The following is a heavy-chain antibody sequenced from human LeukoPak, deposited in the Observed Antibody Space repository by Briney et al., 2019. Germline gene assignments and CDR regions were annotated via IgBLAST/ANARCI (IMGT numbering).Heavy chain of an antibody. D-gene: IGHD3-10*01. CDR2: IYYSADT. CDR3: ARTISIRSDTWGDIKYFDY. V-gene: IGHV4-39*01. CDR1: GGSISSSSYH. Sequence: SETLSLTCSVSGGSISSSSYHWDWIRQSPGKGLEWIVDIYYSADTHYKPSLKSRLTISVDTSKNQFSLRLSSVTAADTAVYYCARTISIRSDTWGDIKYFDYWGQGTLVTVSS. J-gene: IGHJ4*02.